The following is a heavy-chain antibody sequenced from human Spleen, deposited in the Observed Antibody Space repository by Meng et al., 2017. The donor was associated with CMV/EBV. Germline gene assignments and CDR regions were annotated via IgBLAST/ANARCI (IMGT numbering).Heavy chain of an antibody. J-gene: IGHJ6*02. CDR2: IYWNDDK. Sequence: TLSLTCTVSGGSVSSGSYYWSWIRQPPGKGLEWLALIYWNDDKRYSPSLKSRLSITKDTSKNQVVLTLTNMDPVDTATYYCARIQYQLLYSSYYGMDVWGQGTTVTVSS. CDR1: GGSVSSGSYY. CDR3: ARIQYQLLYSSYYGMDV. D-gene: IGHD2-2*02. V-gene: IGHV2-5*01.